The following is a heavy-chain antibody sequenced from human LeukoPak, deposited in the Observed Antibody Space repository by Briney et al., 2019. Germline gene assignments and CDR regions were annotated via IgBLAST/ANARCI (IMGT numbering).Heavy chain of an antibody. Sequence: SETLSLTCAVYGGSFSGYYWTWIRQPPGKGLEWIGEINHSGSTTYKPSLKSRVTISVDTSKNHFSLRLTSVTAADTAVYYCARGALDYWGQGTLVTVSS. V-gene: IGHV4-34*01. CDR3: ARGALDY. CDR1: GGSFSGYY. CDR2: INHSGST. J-gene: IGHJ4*02.